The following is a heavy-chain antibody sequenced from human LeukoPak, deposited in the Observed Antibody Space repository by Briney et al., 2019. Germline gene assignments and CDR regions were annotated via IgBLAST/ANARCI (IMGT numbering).Heavy chain of an antibody. Sequence: GGSLRLSCAASGFTFSSYWMSWVRQAPGKGLEWVANIKQDGSEKYYVESVKGRFTISRDNAKNSLYLQMNSLRAEDTAVYYCARLLKTYDYVWGSYGFDYWGQGTLVTVSS. J-gene: IGHJ4*02. D-gene: IGHD3-16*01. V-gene: IGHV3-7*01. CDR2: IKQDGSEK. CDR3: ARLLKTYDYVWGSYGFDY. CDR1: GFTFSSYW.